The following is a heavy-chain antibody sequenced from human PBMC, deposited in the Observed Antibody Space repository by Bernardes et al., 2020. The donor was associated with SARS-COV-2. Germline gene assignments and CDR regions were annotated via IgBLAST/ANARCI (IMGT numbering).Heavy chain of an antibody. CDR1: GGSISSYY. J-gene: IGHJ4*02. Sequence: SEPLSLTCTVSGGSISSYYWSWIRQPPGKGLEWIGYIYYSGSTNYNPSLKSRVTISVDTSKNQFSLKLSSVTAADTAVYYCARVNYYGSGSLDYWGQGTLVTVSS. CDR3: ARVNYYGSGSLDY. CDR2: IYYSGST. D-gene: IGHD3-10*01. V-gene: IGHV4-59*01.